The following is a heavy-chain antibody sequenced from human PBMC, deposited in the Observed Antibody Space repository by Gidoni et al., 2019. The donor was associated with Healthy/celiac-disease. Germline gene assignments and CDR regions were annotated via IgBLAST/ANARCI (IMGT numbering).Heavy chain of an antibody. CDR2: ISSSSIYI. CDR1: GFTFSSYS. J-gene: IGHJ4*02. Sequence: EVQLVESGGGLVKPGWSLRLSCAASGFTFSSYSMNWVRQAPGKGLEWVSSISSSSIYIYYADSVKGRFTISRDNAKNSLYLQMNSLRAEDTAVYYCARDRRSGSYMCNFDYWGQGTLVTVSS. V-gene: IGHV3-21*01. D-gene: IGHD1-26*01. CDR3: ARDRRSGSYMCNFDY.